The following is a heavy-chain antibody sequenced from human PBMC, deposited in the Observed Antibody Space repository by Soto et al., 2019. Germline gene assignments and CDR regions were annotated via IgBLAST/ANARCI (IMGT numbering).Heavy chain of an antibody. CDR2: ISGSGGST. J-gene: IGHJ4*02. CDR1: GFTFSSYA. Sequence: EVQLLESGGGLVQPGGSLRLSCAASGFTFSSYAMSWVRQAPGKGLEWVSAISGSGGSTYYADSVKGRFTISRDNSKKALYLQMNSLRAEDTAVYYCAKWGQQWQMKWVLFFDYWGQGTLVTVSS. V-gene: IGHV3-23*01. D-gene: IGHD6-19*01. CDR3: AKWGQQWQMKWVLFFDY.